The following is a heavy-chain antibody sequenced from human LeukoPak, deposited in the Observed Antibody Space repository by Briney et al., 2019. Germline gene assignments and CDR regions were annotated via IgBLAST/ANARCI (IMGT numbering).Heavy chain of an antibody. J-gene: IGHJ4*02. V-gene: IGHV3-30*18. D-gene: IGHD3-10*01. CDR1: GFTFTNYD. CDR3: VKDRAGTYFDY. CDR2: ISYDGTNK. Sequence: QSGRSLRLSCAASGFTFTNYDMHCVRQAPGKGLHWVAVISYDGTNKYYADSVKGRFTISRDDSKNTLYLQMNSLRAEDTAVYYCVKDRAGTYFDYWGQGTLVTVSS.